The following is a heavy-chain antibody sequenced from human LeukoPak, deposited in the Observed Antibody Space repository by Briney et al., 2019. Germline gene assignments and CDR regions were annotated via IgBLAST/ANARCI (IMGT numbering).Heavy chain of an antibody. V-gene: IGHV4-39*07. CDR2: IYYSGST. Sequence: SETLSLTCTVSGGSISSSSYYWGWIRQPPGKGLEWIGSIYYSGSTYYNPSLRSRVTISVDKSKNQFSLKLSSVTAADTAVYYCARLFKPAFEYWGQGTLVTVSS. CDR3: ARLFKPAFEY. J-gene: IGHJ4*02. D-gene: IGHD2-2*01. CDR1: GGSISSSSYY.